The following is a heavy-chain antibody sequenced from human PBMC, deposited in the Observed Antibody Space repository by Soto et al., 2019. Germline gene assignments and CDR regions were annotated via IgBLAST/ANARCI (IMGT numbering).Heavy chain of an antibody. CDR1: GYTFTSYA. V-gene: IGHV1-3*01. CDR2: INAGNGNT. J-gene: IGHJ4*02. CDR3: ARFRGTFGGVIV. D-gene: IGHD3-16*02. Sequence: GPSVKVSCKASGYTFTSYATHWVRQAPGQRLEWMGWINAGNGNTKYSQKFQGRVTITRDTSASTAYMELSSLRSEDTAVYYCARFRGTFGGVIVWGQGTLVTAPQ.